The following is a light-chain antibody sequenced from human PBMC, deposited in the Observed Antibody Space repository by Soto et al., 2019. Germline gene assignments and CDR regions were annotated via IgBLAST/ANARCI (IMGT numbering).Light chain of an antibody. CDR2: GAS. J-gene: IGKJ1*01. CDR1: QSVSSN. CDR3: QQYNNWWT. Sequence: EIVMTQSPATLSVSPGERATLSCRASQSVSSNLAWYQQKPGQAPRLLIYGASTRATGIPARFSGSGSGTEFTLTISGLQSDAFAVYYCQQYNNWWTFGQGTKVEIK. V-gene: IGKV3-15*01.